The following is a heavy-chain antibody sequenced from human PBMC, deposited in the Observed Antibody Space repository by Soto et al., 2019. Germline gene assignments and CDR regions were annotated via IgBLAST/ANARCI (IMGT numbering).Heavy chain of an antibody. V-gene: IGHV4-34*01. D-gene: IGHD3-10*01. CDR2: INHSGST. CDR1: GGSFSGYY. CDR3: ARVPKYYYGSGSYSLVDYYGMDV. Sequence: SETLSLTCAVYGGSFSGYYWSWIRQPPGKGLEWIGEINHSGSTNYNPSLKSRVTISVDTSKNQFSLKLSSVTAADTAVYYCARVPKYYYGSGSYSLVDYYGMDVWGQGTTVTVYS. J-gene: IGHJ6*02.